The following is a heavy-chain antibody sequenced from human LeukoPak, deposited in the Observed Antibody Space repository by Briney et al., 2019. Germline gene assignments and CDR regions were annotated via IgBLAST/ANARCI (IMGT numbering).Heavy chain of an antibody. Sequence: SETLSLTCTVSGVSVSSGLHYWNWIRQPPGKGLEWIGYSYYRGSTHYNPSLKSRVTMSVDTSKNQFSLKLRSVTAADTAVYYCARDSHFCSGISCDLGWFDPWGQGTLVTVSS. CDR2: SYYRGST. CDR3: ARDSHFCSGISCDLGWFDP. J-gene: IGHJ5*02. V-gene: IGHV4-61*01. D-gene: IGHD2-2*01. CDR1: GVSVSSGLHY.